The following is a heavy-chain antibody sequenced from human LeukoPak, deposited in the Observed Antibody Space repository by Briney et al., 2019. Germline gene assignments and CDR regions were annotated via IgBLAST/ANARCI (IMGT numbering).Heavy chain of an antibody. CDR3: AKDSSGWFHFHY. Sequence: GGSLRLSCAASRFTFSSYAMSWVRQAPGKGLEWVSAISGSGGSTYYADSVKGRFTISRDNSKNTLYLQMNSLRAEDTAVYYCAKDSSGWFHFHYWGQGTLVTVSS. D-gene: IGHD6-19*01. V-gene: IGHV3-23*01. J-gene: IGHJ4*02. CDR1: RFTFSSYA. CDR2: ISGSGGST.